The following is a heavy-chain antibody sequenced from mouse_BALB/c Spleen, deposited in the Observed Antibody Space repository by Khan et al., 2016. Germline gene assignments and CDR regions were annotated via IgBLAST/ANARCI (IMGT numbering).Heavy chain of an antibody. D-gene: IGHD2-3*01. CDR2: ISDGGSYT. Sequence: EVELVESGGGLVKPGGSLKLSCAASGFTFSDYYMYWVRQTPEKRLEWVATISDGGSYTYYPDSVKGRFTISRDNAKNNLYLQMSSLKSEDTAMYYCARAGGYSGDDAMDYWGQGTSVTVSS. J-gene: IGHJ4*01. CDR1: GFTFSDYY. CDR3: ARAGGYSGDDAMDY. V-gene: IGHV5-4*02.